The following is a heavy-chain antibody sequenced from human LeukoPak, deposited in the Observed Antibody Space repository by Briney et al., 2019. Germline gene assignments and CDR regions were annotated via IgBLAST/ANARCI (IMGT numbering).Heavy chain of an antibody. CDR1: GFTFDDYT. V-gene: IGHV3-43D*03. Sequence: GGSLRLSCAASGFTFDDYTMHWVRQAPGKGLEWVSLISWDGGSTYYADSVKGRFTISRDNSKNSLYLQMNSLRAEDTALYYCAKDSAAVARQFDYWGQGTLVTVSS. D-gene: IGHD6-19*01. CDR3: AKDSAAVARQFDY. CDR2: ISWDGGST. J-gene: IGHJ4*02.